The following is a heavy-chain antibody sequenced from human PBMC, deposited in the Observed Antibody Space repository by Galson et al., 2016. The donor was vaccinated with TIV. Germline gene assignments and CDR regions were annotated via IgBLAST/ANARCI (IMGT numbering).Heavy chain of an antibody. V-gene: IGHV4-4*01. CDR1: GASIASNYL. Sequence: LSLTCAVSGASIASNYLWSWVRQPPGKGLKWIGEIYHGGGTNYNPSFKNRVTMSVDKSKNQFSLKLTSVTAADTAIYFCARGNQEYQLLSENYFDLWGQGILVTVSS. CDR2: IYHGGGT. CDR3: ARGNQEYQLLSENYFDL. D-gene: IGHD2-2*01. J-gene: IGHJ4*02.